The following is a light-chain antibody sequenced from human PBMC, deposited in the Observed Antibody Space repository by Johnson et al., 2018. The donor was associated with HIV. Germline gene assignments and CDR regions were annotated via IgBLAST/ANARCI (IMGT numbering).Light chain of an antibody. CDR2: DTD. V-gene: IGLV1-51*01. J-gene: IGLJ1*01. CDR3: GTWDSSLSAYV. CDR1: SSNIGNNF. Sequence: QSVLTQPPSVSAAPGQKVTVSCSGSSSNIGNNFVSWYQQVPGTAPKLLIYDTDKRPSGIPDRFSGSKSGTSATLRITGLQTGDEADYYCGTWDSSLSAYVFGTGTKVTVL.